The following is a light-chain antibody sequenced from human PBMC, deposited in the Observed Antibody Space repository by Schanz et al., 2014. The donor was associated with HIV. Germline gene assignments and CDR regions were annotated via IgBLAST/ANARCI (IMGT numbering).Light chain of an antibody. CDR3: QQYGSSPPT. J-gene: IGKJ1*01. CDR2: ATS. CDR1: PRLSSSY. Sequence: EIVLTQSPGSLSLSPGERATLSCGASPRLSSSYLAWYQQKRDQPPRLVIYATSTRAAGIPDRFSGTGSGTEFTLTINRLEPEDFAVYHCQQYGSSPPTFGQGTKVEIK. V-gene: IGKV3-20*01.